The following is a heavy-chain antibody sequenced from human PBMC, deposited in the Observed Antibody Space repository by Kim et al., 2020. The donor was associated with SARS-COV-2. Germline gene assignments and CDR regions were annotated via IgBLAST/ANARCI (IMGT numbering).Heavy chain of an antibody. CDR2: IDPSDSYT. V-gene: IGHV5-10-1*01. CDR1: GYSFTSYW. Sequence: GESLKISCKGSGYSFTSYWISWVRQMPGKGLEWMGRIDPSDSYTNYSPSFQGHVTISADKSISTAYLQWSSLKASDTAMYYCARQEWLGSEQLVEFDPWGQGTLVTVSS. CDR3: ARQEWLGSEQLVEFDP. D-gene: IGHD6-13*01. J-gene: IGHJ5*02.